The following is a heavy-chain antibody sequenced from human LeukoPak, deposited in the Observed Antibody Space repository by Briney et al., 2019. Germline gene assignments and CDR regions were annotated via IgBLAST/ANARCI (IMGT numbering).Heavy chain of an antibody. CDR1: GFAFSTYN. CDR3: AREERGYCSGGSCYIWYFDL. J-gene: IGHJ2*01. D-gene: IGHD2-15*01. CDR2: ISSSGSTI. Sequence: GGSLRLSCAASGFAFSTYNMNWVRQAPGKGLEWVSYISSSGSTIYYADSVKGRFTISRDNAKNSLYLQMNSLRAEDTAVYYCAREERGYCSGGSCYIWYFDLWGRGTLVTVSS. V-gene: IGHV3-48*04.